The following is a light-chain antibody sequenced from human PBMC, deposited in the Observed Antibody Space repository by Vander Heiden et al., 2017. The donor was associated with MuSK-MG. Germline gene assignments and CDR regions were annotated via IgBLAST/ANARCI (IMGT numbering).Light chain of an antibody. V-gene: IGKV3-11*01. J-gene: IGKJ1*01. Sequence: DIVSTQSPATLSLSPGERATLSCRASQSVSSYLDWYQQKPGQAPRLLIYDASHRATGIPARFSGSGSGTDFTLTISSLEPEDFAVYYCQQRTNWPRTLGQGTKVK. CDR2: DAS. CDR3: QQRTNWPRT. CDR1: QSVSSY.